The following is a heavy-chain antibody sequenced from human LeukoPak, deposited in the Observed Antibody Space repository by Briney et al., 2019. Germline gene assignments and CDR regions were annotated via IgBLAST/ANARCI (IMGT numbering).Heavy chain of an antibody. CDR3: ARDMTTVTTQIYYYYYGMDV. D-gene: IGHD4-17*01. CDR1: GYTFPSYF. Sequence: ASVKVSCKASGYTFPSYFMHWVRQAPGQGLEWMGIINPTGGSTTYAQKFQGRVTMTRDTSISTAYMELSRLRSDDTAVYYCARDMTTVTTQIYYYYYGMDVWGQGTTVTVSS. CDR2: INPTGGST. J-gene: IGHJ6*02. V-gene: IGHV1-46*01.